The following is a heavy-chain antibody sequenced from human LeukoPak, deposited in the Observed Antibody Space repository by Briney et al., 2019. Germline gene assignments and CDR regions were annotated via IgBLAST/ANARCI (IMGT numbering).Heavy chain of an antibody. CDR1: GFTFSSYA. Sequence: GGSLRLSCAASGFTFSSYAMSWVRQARGKGLEWVSVISGSGGSTYYADSVKGRFTISRDNFKNTLYLQMNSLRAEDTAVYYCAKRDVLLWFGELLSADYWGQGTLVTVSS. CDR2: ISGSGGST. J-gene: IGHJ4*02. CDR3: AKRDVLLWFGELLSADY. V-gene: IGHV3-23*01. D-gene: IGHD3-10*01.